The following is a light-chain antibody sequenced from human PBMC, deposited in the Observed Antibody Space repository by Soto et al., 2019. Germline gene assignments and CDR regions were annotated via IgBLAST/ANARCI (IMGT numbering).Light chain of an antibody. V-gene: IGKV1-5*03. CDR3: QQYHDWPPT. J-gene: IGKJ1*01. Sequence: DIQMTQSPSTLSASVGDRVTIASRASQSISSWLAWYQQKPGKAPKLLIYKASSLESGVPSRFSGSGSGTEFTLTISSLQSEDFAVYYCQQYHDWPPTFGQGTKVDIK. CDR1: QSISSW. CDR2: KAS.